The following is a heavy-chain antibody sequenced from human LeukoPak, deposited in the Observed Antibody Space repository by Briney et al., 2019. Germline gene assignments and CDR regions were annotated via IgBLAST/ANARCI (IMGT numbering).Heavy chain of an antibody. D-gene: IGHD6-13*01. V-gene: IGHV1-2*02. CDR2: INPNSGGT. CDR3: ARDTGQQLARDNRLDP. CDR1: GYTFTGYY. Sequence: ASVKVSCKASGYTFTGYYLLWVRQAPGQGPEWMGWINPNSGGTNYAQKFLGRVTMTRDTSIDTAYMELSRLRSDDTAVYYCARDTGQQLARDNRLDPWGQGTLVTVSS. J-gene: IGHJ5*02.